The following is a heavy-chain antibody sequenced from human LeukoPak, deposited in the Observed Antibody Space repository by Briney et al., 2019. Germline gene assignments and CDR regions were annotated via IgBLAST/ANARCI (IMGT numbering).Heavy chain of an antibody. Sequence: GGSLRLSCAASGFTFSSYWMGWVRQAPGKGLEWVANIKQDGSEKYYVDSVKGRFTIYRDNAKNSLHLQMNSLRAEDTAVYYCASSYYYDSSGYYRFDYWGQGTLVTVSS. J-gene: IGHJ4*02. CDR3: ASSYYYDSSGYYRFDY. CDR1: GFTFSSYW. CDR2: IKQDGSEK. D-gene: IGHD3-22*01. V-gene: IGHV3-7*01.